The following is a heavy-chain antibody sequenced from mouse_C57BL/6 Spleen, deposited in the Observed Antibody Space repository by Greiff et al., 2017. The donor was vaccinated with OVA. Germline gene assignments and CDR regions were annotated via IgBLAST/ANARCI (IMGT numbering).Heavy chain of an antibody. CDR1: GYTFTSYW. Sequence: VQLQQSGTVLARPGASVKMSCKTSGYTFTSYWMHWVKQRPGQGLEWIGAIYPGNSDTSYNQKFKGKAKLTAVTSASTAYMELSSLTNEDSAVYYCTIITTVVGYAMDYWGQGTSVTVAS. J-gene: IGHJ4*01. CDR3: TIITTVVGYAMDY. D-gene: IGHD1-1*01. CDR2: IYPGNSDT. V-gene: IGHV1-5*01.